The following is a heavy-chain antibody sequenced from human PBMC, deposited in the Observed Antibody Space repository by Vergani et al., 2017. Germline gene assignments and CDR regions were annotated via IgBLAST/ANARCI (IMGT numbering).Heavy chain of an antibody. CDR3: ARDLSLGDWNYIRWFDP. CDR1: GGSISSSNW. J-gene: IGHJ5*02. Sequence: QVQLQESGPGLVKPSGTLSLTCAVSGGSISSSNWWSWVRQPPGKGLEWMGVIYHSGSTYYHPSLNSLVTISVDKSKNQFSLKRSSVTAADTAVYDWARDLSLGDWNYIRWFDPWGQGTLVTVSS. V-gene: IGHV4-4*02. CDR2: IYHSGST. D-gene: IGHD1-7*01.